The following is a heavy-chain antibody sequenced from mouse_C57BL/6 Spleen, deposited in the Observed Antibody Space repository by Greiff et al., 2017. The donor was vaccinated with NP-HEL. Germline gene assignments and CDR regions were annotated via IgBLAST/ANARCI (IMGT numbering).Heavy chain of an antibody. V-gene: IGHV1-12*01. J-gene: IGHJ3*01. Sequence: QVQLKESGAELVRPGASVKMSCKASGYTFTSYNMHWVKQTPRQGLEWIGAIYPGNGDTSYNQKFKGKATLTVDKSSSTAYMQLSSLTSEDSAVYFCAGGDYSNYRAWFAYWGQGTLVTVSA. CDR3: AGGDYSNYRAWFAY. CDR1: GYTFTSYN. CDR2: IYPGNGDT. D-gene: IGHD2-5*01.